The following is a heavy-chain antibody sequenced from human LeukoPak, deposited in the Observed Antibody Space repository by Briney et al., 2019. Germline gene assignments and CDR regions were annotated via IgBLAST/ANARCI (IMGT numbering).Heavy chain of an antibody. V-gene: IGHV3-64*01. CDR1: GFTFSSYA. CDR2: ISSNGGST. Sequence: GGSLRPSCAASGFTFSSYAMHWVRQAPGKGLEYVSAISSNGGSTYYANSVKGRFTISRDNSKNTLYLQMGSLRAEDMAVYYCARRGSSWYSEHWGQGTLVTVSS. D-gene: IGHD6-13*01. CDR3: ARRGSSWYSEH. J-gene: IGHJ1*01.